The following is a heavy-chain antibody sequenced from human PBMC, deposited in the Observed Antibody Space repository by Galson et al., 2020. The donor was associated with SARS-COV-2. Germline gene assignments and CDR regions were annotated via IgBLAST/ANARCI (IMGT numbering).Heavy chain of an antibody. D-gene: IGHD6-19*01. Sequence: QIPSLTCAIFGDSVSSNSAAWNWIRPSPSRGLEWLGRTYYRSEWFTDYAVSVKSRITINPNTSKNQFSLQLNSVTPEDTAISYGACRVAGAGSFQSWGHETMVNV. V-gene: IGHV6-1*01. CDR3: ACRVAGAGSFQS. CDR1: GDSVSSNSAA. J-gene: IGHJ3*02. CDR2: TYYRSEWFT.